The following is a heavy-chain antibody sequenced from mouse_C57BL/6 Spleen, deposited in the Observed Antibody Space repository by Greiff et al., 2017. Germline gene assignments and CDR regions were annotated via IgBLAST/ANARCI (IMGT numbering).Heavy chain of an antibody. Sequence: EVHLVESGEGLVKPGGSLKLSCAASGFTFSSYAMSWVRQTPEKRLEWVAYISSGGDYIYYADTVKGRFTISRDNARNTLYLQMSSLKSEDTAMYYCTNLYYGSSSAWFAYWGQGTLVTVSA. CDR2: ISSGGDYI. V-gene: IGHV5-9-1*02. CDR1: GFTFSSYA. D-gene: IGHD1-1*01. CDR3: TNLYYGSSSAWFAY. J-gene: IGHJ3*01.